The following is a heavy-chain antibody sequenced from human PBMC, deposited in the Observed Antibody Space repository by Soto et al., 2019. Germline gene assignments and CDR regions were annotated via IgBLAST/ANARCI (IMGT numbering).Heavy chain of an antibody. V-gene: IGHV3-15*07. CDR3: TTDPPAGSRAIDY. CDR2: IKRQTKGGTT. CDR1: GISFSAAW. Sequence: PGGSLTVSGVGSGISFSAAWLGWVSQAPAKGLEWFCLIKRQTKGGTTDYPASVKGRFIISRDDSENPLYLQMNSLKTEETAMYYCTTDPPAGSRAIDYWGQGT. J-gene: IGHJ4*02.